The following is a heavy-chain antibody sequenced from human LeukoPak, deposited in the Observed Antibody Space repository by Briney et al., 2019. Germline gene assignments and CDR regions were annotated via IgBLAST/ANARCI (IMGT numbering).Heavy chain of an antibody. CDR3: AKWGDYDVLTGYYDPDY. J-gene: IGHJ4*02. Sequence: GGSLRLSCVASGFTFSNYAMSWVRQAPGKGLEWVSAINCSGGITYYADSVKGRFTISRDNSKNTLYLQMNSLRAEDTAVYYCAKWGDYDVLTGYYDPDYWGQGTLVTVSS. CDR2: INCSGGIT. D-gene: IGHD3-9*01. V-gene: IGHV3-23*01. CDR1: GFTFSNYA.